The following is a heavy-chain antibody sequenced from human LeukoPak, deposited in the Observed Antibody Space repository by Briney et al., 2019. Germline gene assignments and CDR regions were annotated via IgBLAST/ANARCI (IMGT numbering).Heavy chain of an antibody. CDR2: IYYSGST. V-gene: IGHV4-30-4*01. CDR3: ARLLWFGDLDYFDY. D-gene: IGHD3-10*01. J-gene: IGHJ4*02. CDR1: GGSISSGDYY. Sequence: SQTLSLTCTVSGGSISSGDYYWSWIRQPPGTGLEWLGYIYYSGSTYYNPSLKSRVTISVDTSKNQFSLKLSSVTAADTAVYYCARLLWFGDLDYFDYWGQGTLVTVSS.